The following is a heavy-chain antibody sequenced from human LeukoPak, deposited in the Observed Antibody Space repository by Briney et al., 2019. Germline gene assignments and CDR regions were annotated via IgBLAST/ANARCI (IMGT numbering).Heavy chain of an antibody. J-gene: IGHJ5*02. D-gene: IGHD3-10*01. CDR3: ARKPNRYYYGSGSSWFDP. CDR2: INYSGTT. Sequence: SETLSLTCSVSGGSVSSSSYYWGWIRQPPGKGLEWIATINYSGTTHYNPSLKSRVTISADTSNNQISLQLSSVTAADTAVYYCARKPNRYYYGSGSSWFDPWGQGTLVTVSS. V-gene: IGHV4-39*07. CDR1: GGSVSSSSYY.